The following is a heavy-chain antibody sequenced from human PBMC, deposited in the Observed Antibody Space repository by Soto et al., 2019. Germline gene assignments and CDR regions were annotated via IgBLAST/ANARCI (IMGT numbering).Heavy chain of an antibody. CDR3: ASRSSGWYFDD. CDR2: IWYDGSNK. V-gene: IGHV3-33*01. CDR1: GFTFSSYG. D-gene: IGHD6-19*01. J-gene: IGHJ4*02. Sequence: GGSLRLSCAASGFTFSSYGMHWVRQAPGKGLEWVAVIWYDGSNKYYADSVKGRFTISRDNSKNTLYLQMNSLRAEDTAVYYCASRSSGWYFDDWGQGTLVTVSS.